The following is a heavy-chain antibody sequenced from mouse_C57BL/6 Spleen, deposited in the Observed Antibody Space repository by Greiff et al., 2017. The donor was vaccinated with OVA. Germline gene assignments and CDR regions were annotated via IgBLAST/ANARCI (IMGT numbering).Heavy chain of an antibody. CDR3: ARLEGDYDGYWYFDV. CDR2: ISSGSSTI. D-gene: IGHD2-4*01. J-gene: IGHJ1*03. Sequence: DVQLVESGGGLVKPGGSLKLSCAASGFTFSDYGMHWVRQAPEKGLEWVAYISSGSSTIYYADTVKGRFTISRDNAKNTLFLQMTSLRSEDTAMYYCARLEGDYDGYWYFDVWGTGTTVTVSS. CDR1: GFTFSDYG. V-gene: IGHV5-17*01.